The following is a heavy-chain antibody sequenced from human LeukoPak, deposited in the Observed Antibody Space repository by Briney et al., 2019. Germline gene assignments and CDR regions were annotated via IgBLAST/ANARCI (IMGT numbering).Heavy chain of an antibody. J-gene: IGHJ6*02. V-gene: IGHV3-23*01. D-gene: IGHD2-2*01. CDR2: ISGSGGST. Sequence: GGSLRLSCAASGFTFSSYAMGWVRQAPGKGLEWVSAISGSGGSTFYADSVKGRFTISSDNSKNTLYLQMNSLRAEDTAVYYCAKGLCSTSCYSVPDHVWGQGTTVTVSS. CDR1: GFTFSSYA. CDR3: AKGLCSTSCYSVPDHV.